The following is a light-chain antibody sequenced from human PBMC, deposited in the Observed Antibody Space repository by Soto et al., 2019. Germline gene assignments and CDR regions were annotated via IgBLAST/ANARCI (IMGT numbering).Light chain of an antibody. Sequence: DIQMNQVPSSLSAYVGDRVTITCQARPHINNYLNWYQDTPGKAPKLLIYYATNLETGVPSMFSGSGSGSDYTLAISSLQPEDCATDYCQQYDGLPLTFGGGTKVEI. CDR1: PHINNY. J-gene: IGKJ4*01. CDR2: YAT. CDR3: QQYDGLPLT. V-gene: IGKV1-33*01.